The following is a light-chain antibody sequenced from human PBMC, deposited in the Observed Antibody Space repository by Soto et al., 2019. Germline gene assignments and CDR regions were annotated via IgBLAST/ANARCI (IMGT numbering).Light chain of an antibody. CDR3: SSYAGSSLWV. J-gene: IGLJ3*02. CDR2: EVS. V-gene: IGLV2-8*01. Sequence: QSALTQPPSASGSPGQSVTISCTGTSSDVGSYNYVSWYQQHPGKAPKLMIYEVSKRPSGVPDRFSGSKSGNTASLTVSGIQAEDEADYYCSSYAGSSLWVFGGGTQLTVL. CDR1: SSDVGSYNY.